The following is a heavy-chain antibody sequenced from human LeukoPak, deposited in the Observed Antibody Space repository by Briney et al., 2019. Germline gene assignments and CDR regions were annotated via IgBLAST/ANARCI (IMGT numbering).Heavy chain of an antibody. Sequence: ASVKVSCKASGYTFTGYHMHWVRQAPGQGLEWMGWINPNSGDTNYAQKFRGRVTMTRDTSISTVYMELSRLRPDGTAVYYCARHWSTGTSYYRFDYWGQGTLVTVSS. J-gene: IGHJ4*02. V-gene: IGHV1-2*02. CDR2: INPNSGDT. CDR1: GYTFTGYH. CDR3: ARHWSTGTSYYRFDY. D-gene: IGHD1-26*01.